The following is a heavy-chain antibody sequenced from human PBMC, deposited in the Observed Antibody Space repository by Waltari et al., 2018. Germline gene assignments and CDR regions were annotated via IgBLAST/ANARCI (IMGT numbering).Heavy chain of an antibody. V-gene: IGHV4-59*01. J-gene: IGHJ4*02. CDR2: IYNSVNT. CDR3: ARGSNDDWYFYYFDF. D-gene: IGHD3-9*01. CDR1: GVSIRGYY. Sequence: QVQLQESGPGLVKPSETLSLTCTVSGVSIRGYYWTWIRQPPGGRLEWIGYIYNSVNTNYNPSLQSRVTISVDTSNNQFSLRLTSVTAADTAVYYCARGSNDDWYFYYFDFWGQGSLVTVSS.